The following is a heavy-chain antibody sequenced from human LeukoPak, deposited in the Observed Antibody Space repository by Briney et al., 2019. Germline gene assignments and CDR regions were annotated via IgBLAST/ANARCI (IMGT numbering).Heavy chain of an antibody. CDR1: GGSFSGYY. CDR3: ARARLDHDYGDYSLDY. Sequence: SETLSLTCAVYGGSFSGYYWSWIRQPPGEGLEWIGEINHSGSTNDNPSLKSRVTISVDTSKNQFSLKLSSVTAADTAVYYCARARLDHDYGDYSLDYWGQGTLVTVSS. V-gene: IGHV4-34*01. CDR2: INHSGST. J-gene: IGHJ4*02. D-gene: IGHD4-17*01.